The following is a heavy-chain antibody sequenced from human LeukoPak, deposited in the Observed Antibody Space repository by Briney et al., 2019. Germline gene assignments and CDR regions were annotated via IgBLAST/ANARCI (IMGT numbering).Heavy chain of an antibody. CDR2: IIPIFGTA. V-gene: IGHV1-69*13. Sequence: SVKVSCKASGGTFSRYAISWVRQAPGQGLEGMGGIIPIFGTANYAQKFQGRVTITADESTRTAYMELSSLRSEDTAVYYCPRKGSDFWSGYYPGIGFWFDRWGQGTLVTVSS. CDR3: PRKGSDFWSGYYPGIGFWFDR. D-gene: IGHD3-3*01. J-gene: IGHJ5*02. CDR1: GGTFSRYA.